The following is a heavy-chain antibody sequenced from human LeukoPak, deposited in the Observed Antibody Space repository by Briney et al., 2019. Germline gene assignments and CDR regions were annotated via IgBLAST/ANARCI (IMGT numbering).Heavy chain of an antibody. CDR2: FSGSGSST. J-gene: IGHJ6*02. V-gene: IGHV3-23*01. CDR1: GFTFSSFS. D-gene: IGHD3-16*01. CDR3: AKKLGGSYYYYGMDV. Sequence: GGSLRLSCATSGFTFSSFSMNWVRQAPGKGLEWVSTFSGSGSSTYYADSVKGRFTISRDNSKNTLYLQMNSLRAEDTAVYYCAKKLGGSYYYYGMDVWGQGTTVTVSS.